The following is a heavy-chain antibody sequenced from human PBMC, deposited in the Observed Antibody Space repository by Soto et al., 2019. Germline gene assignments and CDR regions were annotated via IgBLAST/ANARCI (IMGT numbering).Heavy chain of an antibody. CDR1: GFTFSDYY. J-gene: IGHJ4*02. D-gene: IGHD6-13*01. Sequence: QVQLVESGGGLVKPGGSLRLSCAVSGFTFSDYYMTWIRQAPGKGLEWVSYISSSTSHTNYADSVKGRFTISRYNAKNSLFLQMNSLRAEDTAVYYCARGRGAAADYFHFWGQGTLVTVSS. V-gene: IGHV3-11*05. CDR2: ISSSTSHT. CDR3: ARGRGAAADYFHF.